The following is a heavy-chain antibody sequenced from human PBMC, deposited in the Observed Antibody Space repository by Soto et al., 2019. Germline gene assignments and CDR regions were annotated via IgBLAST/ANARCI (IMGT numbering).Heavy chain of an antibody. CDR1: GFTSSSFS. CDR3: AGVYYGGNSVNND. V-gene: IGHV3-30-3*01. J-gene: IGHJ4*02. D-gene: IGHD2-8*01. Sequence: PXGSLRLSGAVAGFTSSSFSMSWVRQAPGKGLEWVAATSYDGSNKYYAESVKGRFIISRDNSKNTLDLLLNTLRAEDTAVYYCAGVYYGGNSVNNDWGQGTPVTVSS. CDR2: TSYDGSNK.